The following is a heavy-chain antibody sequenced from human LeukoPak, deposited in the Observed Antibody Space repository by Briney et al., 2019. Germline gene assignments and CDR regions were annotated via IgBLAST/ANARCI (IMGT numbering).Heavy chain of an antibody. J-gene: IGHJ6*03. CDR3: ARAGLTVTTDYYYYMDV. D-gene: IGHD4-11*01. CDR2: INPNSGGT. Sequence: ASVKVSCKASGYTFTGYYMHWVRQAPGQGLEWMGWINPNSGGTNYAQKFQGRVTMTRDTSISTAYMELSRLRSDDTAVYYCARAGLTVTTDYYYYMDVWGKGTTVTVSS. CDR1: GYTFTGYY. V-gene: IGHV1-2*02.